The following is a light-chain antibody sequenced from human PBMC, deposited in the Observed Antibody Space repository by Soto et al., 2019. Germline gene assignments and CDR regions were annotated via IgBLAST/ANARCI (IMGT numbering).Light chain of an antibody. CDR1: QSVSTN. CDR2: GAS. V-gene: IGKV3-15*01. J-gene: IGKJ2*03. CDR3: QQSNNWPPEYS. Sequence: EIVMMQSPAPLSVSPGERATLSCRASQSVSTNLAWYQQKPGQAPRLLIYGASTRATSVPVRFSGSGSGTEFTLTINGLQSEDFAVYYCQQSNNWPPEYSFGQGTKLEIK.